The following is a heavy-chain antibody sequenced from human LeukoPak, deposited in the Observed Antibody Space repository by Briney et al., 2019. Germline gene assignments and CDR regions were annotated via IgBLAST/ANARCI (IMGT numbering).Heavy chain of an antibody. V-gene: IGHV4-4*07. CDR3: ARGLNYAADAFDI. Sequence: PSETLSLTCTVSGGSISSYYWSWIRQPAGKGLEWIGRIHTSGSTNYNTSLKSRVTMSADTSKNQFSLKLSSVTAADTAVYYCARGLNYAADAFDIWGQGTMVTVSS. CDR2: IHTSGST. J-gene: IGHJ3*02. CDR1: GGSISSYY. D-gene: IGHD2-2*01.